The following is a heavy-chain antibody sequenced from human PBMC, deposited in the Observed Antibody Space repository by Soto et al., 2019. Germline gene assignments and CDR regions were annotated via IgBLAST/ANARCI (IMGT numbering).Heavy chain of an antibody. Sequence: SETLSLTCTVSGGSISSGGYYWSWIRQHPGKGLEWIGYIYYSGSTYYNPSLKSRVTISVDTSMNQFSLKLSSVTAADTAVYYCARDLNYGDSNWFDPWGQGTLVTVSS. CDR1: GGSISSGGYY. V-gene: IGHV4-31*03. D-gene: IGHD4-17*01. CDR2: IYYSGST. J-gene: IGHJ5*02. CDR3: ARDLNYGDSNWFDP.